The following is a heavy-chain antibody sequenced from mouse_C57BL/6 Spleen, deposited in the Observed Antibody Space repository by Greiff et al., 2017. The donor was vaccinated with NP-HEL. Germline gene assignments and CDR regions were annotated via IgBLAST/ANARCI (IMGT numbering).Heavy chain of an antibody. CDR3: ARGDGPYYAMDY. CDR2: FHPYNDDT. D-gene: IGHD2-3*01. J-gene: IGHJ4*01. CDR1: GYTFTTYP. V-gene: IGHV1-47*01. Sequence: VQLQESGAELVKPGASVKMSCKASGYTFTTYPIEWMKQNHGKSLEWIGNFHPYNDDTKYNEKFKGKATLTVEKSASTVYLELNRLTSDDSAVYYCARGDGPYYAMDYWGQGTSVTVSS.